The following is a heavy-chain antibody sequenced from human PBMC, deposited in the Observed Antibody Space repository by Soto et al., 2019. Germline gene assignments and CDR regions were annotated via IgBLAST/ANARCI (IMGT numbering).Heavy chain of an antibody. CDR3: MDGQVVATVKGGY. J-gene: IGHJ4*02. CDR1: GFTFSGYW. CDR2: IKQDGSEK. Sequence: EVQLVESGGGLVQPGGSLRLSCAASGFTFSGYWMSWVRQAPGKGLEWVANIKQDGSEKYYVDSVKGRFTISRDNAKKSLYLQMNSLGAEDTAVYYWMDGQVVATVKGGYWGQGTLVTVSS. V-gene: IGHV3-7*01. D-gene: IGHD5-12*01.